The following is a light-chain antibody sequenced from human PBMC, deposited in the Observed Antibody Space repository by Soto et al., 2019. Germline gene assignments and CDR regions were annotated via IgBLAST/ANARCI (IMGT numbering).Light chain of an antibody. Sequence: IVLTQSPGTLSLSPGERATLSCRASQSVSISYLAWYQQKPGQAPRLLIYAASARATGIPDRFSGSWSGTEVTLTISRVEPEGSAVYYCQQWGNSPRVTFGGGTKVDIK. CDR1: QSVSISY. CDR3: QQWGNSPRVT. J-gene: IGKJ4*01. V-gene: IGKV3-20*01. CDR2: AAS.